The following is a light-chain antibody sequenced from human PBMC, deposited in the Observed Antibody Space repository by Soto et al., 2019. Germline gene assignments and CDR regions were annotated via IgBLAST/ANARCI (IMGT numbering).Light chain of an antibody. CDR3: CSYAGSYTSYV. J-gene: IGLJ1*01. CDR1: SSDVGGYNY. V-gene: IGLV2-11*01. CDR2: DVS. Sequence: QSALTQPRSVSGSPGQSVTISCTGTSSDVGGYNYVSWYQQHPGKAPKLMIYDVSKRPSGVPDGFSGSKSGNTASLTISGLQAEDEADYYCCSYAGSYTSYVFGTGTKLTVL.